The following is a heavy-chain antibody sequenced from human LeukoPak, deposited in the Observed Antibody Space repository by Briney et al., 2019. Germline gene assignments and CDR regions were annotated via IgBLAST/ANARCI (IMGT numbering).Heavy chain of an antibody. CDR3: ANGEVYFDY. D-gene: IGHD4-17*01. CDR2: IRSDGSNK. V-gene: IGHV3-30*02. CDR1: GFTFSSYG. J-gene: IGHJ4*02. Sequence: GGSLRLSCAASGFTFSSYGMHWVRQAPGKGLEWVTFIRSDGSNKYYADSVKGRFTISRDISKNTLYLQMNSLRAEDTAVYYCANGEVYFDYWGQGTLVTVSS.